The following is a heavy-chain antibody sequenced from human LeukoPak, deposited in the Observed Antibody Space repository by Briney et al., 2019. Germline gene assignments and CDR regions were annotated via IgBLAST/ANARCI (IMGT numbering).Heavy chain of an antibody. CDR2: ISSGSSYT. D-gene: IGHD1-26*01. J-gene: IGHJ4*02. V-gene: IGHV3-11*03. CDR3: ARCGGNYCWLDY. CDR1: GFRFIEYD. Sequence: GSRSPAIAASGFRFIEYDMSWIRQAPGKGLEWVSCISSGSSYTNYTDSVKGRFTISRDNAKRSLYLQMNSLTAEDTAVYYWARCGGNYCWLDYWGQGTLVTVSS.